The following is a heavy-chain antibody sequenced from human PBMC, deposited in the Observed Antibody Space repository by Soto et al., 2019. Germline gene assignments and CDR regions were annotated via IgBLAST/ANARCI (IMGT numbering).Heavy chain of an antibody. CDR3: ARLREGKRYGMDV. J-gene: IGHJ6*02. CDR1: GYDFTNYW. V-gene: IGHV5-10-1*01. Sequence: PGESLKISCTGYGYDFTNYWINWVRQLPGKGLEWMGRIDPSDSYISYSPSFEGHVTISVDKYINTAYLQWSDLKASDSGKYFCARLREGKRYGMDVWGQGTTVTVSS. CDR2: IDPSDSYI. D-gene: IGHD5-12*01.